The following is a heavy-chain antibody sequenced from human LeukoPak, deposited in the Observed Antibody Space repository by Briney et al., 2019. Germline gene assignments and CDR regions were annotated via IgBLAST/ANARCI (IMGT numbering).Heavy chain of an antibody. J-gene: IGHJ4*02. D-gene: IGHD1-26*01. Sequence: GGSLRLSYAASGITFSSYSMNWVRQAPGKGLEWVSFISSSSSTIYYADSVKGRFTISRDNAKNSLYLQMNSLRAEDTAVYYCARDRGGSYSAIDYWGQGTLVTVSS. CDR1: GITFSSYS. CDR2: ISSSSSTI. V-gene: IGHV3-48*04. CDR3: ARDRGGSYSAIDY.